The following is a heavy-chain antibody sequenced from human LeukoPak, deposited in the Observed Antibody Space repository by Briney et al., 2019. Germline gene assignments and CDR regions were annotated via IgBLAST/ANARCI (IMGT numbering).Heavy chain of an antibody. V-gene: IGHV4-30-4*01. CDR1: GGSITSDDYY. CDR3: ARDRDGYGLFDY. CDR2: ISYSGIT. J-gene: IGHJ4*02. Sequence: SETLSLTCTVSGGSITSDDYYWTWIRQPPGKGLEWIGHISYSGITSYNPSLKSRVTMSVDTSRNQFSLRLTSVTAADTAVYYCARDRDGYGLFDYWGQGTLVTVSS. D-gene: IGHD5-24*01.